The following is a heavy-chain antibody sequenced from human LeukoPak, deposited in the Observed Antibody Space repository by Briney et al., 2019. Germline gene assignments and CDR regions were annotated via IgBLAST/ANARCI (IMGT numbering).Heavy chain of an antibody. CDR2: IYYGGST. CDR1: GGSISSGAYF. J-gene: IGHJ4*02. D-gene: IGHD6-13*01. V-gene: IGHV4-39*07. CDR3: ARDKPTGIAAFDY. Sequence: SETLSLTCTVSGGSISSGAYFWGWIRQPPGKGLQWIGSIYYGGSTYYNPSLKSRVTISLDTSKNQFSLKLSSVTAADTAVYYCARDKPTGIAAFDYWGQGTLVTVSS.